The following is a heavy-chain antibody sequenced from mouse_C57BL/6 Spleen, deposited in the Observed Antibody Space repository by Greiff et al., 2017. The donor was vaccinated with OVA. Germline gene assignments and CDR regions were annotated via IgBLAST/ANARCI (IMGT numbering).Heavy chain of an antibody. CDR3: ARHNGSSFSWFAY. J-gene: IGHJ3*01. Sequence: EVKVIESGGDLVKPGGSLKLSCAASGFTFSSYGMSWVRQTPDKGLEWVAIISSGGSYTYYPDSVKGRFTISRDNAKNTQYLQMSSLKSEDTAMYCGARHNGSSFSWFAYWGQGTLVTVSA. D-gene: IGHD1-1*01. CDR2: ISSGGSYT. CDR1: GFTFSSYG. V-gene: IGHV5-6*01.